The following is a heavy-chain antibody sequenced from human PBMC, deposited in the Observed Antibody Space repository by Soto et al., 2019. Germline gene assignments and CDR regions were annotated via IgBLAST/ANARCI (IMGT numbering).Heavy chain of an antibody. D-gene: IGHD2-2*01. V-gene: IGHV1-3*01. J-gene: IGHJ4*02. Sequence: GASVKVSCKASGYIFTSYGFHWVRQAPGQRLEWMGWINVASGGTDYSQKFQGSVTIATDTSATIAYMEMSSLTSEDTAIYYCGRTYCDSTSCYSTDHWGQGTLVTVSS. CDR1: GYIFTSYG. CDR2: INVASGGT. CDR3: GRTYCDSTSCYSTDH.